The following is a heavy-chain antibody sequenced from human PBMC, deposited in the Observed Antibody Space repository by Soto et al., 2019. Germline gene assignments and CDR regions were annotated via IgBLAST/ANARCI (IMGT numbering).Heavy chain of an antibody. D-gene: IGHD6-13*01. CDR2: IIPIFGTA. Sequence: SVKVSCKASGGTFSSYAISWVRQAPGQGLEWMGGIIPIFGTANYAQKFQGRVTITADESTSTAYMELSSLKSEDTAVYYCASGIQQAADGNFWGQGTLVTVSS. J-gene: IGHJ4*02. CDR3: ASGIQQAADGNF. V-gene: IGHV1-69*13. CDR1: GGTFSSYA.